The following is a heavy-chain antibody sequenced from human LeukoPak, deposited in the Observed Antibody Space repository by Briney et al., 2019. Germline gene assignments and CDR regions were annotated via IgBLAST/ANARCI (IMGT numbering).Heavy chain of an antibody. CDR3: ARAPDSSSWLKYYYYYYGMDV. CDR2: ISAYNGNT. D-gene: IGHD6-13*01. Sequence: ASVKVSCKASGYTFTSYGISWVRQAPGQGLEWMGWISAYNGNTNYAQKLQGRVTMTTDTSTSTVYMELSSLRSEDTAVYYCARAPDSSSWLKYYYYYYGMDVWGQGTTVTVSS. V-gene: IGHV1-18*01. J-gene: IGHJ6*02. CDR1: GYTFTSYG.